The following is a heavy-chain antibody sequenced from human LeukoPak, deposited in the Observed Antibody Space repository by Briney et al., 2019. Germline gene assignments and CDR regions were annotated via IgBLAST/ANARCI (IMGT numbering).Heavy chain of an antibody. D-gene: IGHD4-17*01. CDR3: ARDRTPNTGYFDY. CDR1: GFTFSNYE. V-gene: IGHV3-53*01. CDR2: IYSGGST. J-gene: IGHJ4*02. Sequence: PGGSLRLSCAASGFTFSNYEMNWVRQAPGKGLEWVSVIYSGGSTYYADSVKGRFTISRDSSKNTLYLQMNSLRAEDTAVYYCARDRTPNTGYFDYWGQGTLVTVSS.